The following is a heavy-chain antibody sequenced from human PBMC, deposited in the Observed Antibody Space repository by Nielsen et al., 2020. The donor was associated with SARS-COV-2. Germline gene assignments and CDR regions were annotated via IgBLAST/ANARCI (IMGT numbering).Heavy chain of an antibody. Sequence: GGSLRLSCAASGFTFSSYDMHWVRQAPGAGLKWVSSIDPAGDTYYPGSVRGRFTISRENAKNSLYLQMNSLRAGDTAVYYCARARITLTDDAFDIWGQGTMVTVSS. V-gene: IGHV3-13*01. CDR1: GFTFSSYD. CDR3: ARARITLTDDAFDI. D-gene: IGHD3-22*01. CDR2: IDPAGDT. J-gene: IGHJ3*02.